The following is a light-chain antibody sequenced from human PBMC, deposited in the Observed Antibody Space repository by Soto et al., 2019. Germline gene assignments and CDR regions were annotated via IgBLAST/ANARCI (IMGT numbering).Light chain of an antibody. Sequence: EIVLTQSPGTLSLSPGEGATLSCRASQIVSNNYLAWYQQKPGQAPRLLVYGASRRATGIPDRFSGSGSGTDLSLTISRLEPEDFAVYYCQQYGNSPPWSFGQGTKVEIK. CDR3: QQYGNSPPWS. J-gene: IGKJ1*01. V-gene: IGKV3-20*01. CDR1: QIVSNNY. CDR2: GAS.